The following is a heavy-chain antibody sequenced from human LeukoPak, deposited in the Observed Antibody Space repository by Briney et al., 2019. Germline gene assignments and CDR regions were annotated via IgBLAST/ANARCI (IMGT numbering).Heavy chain of an antibody. J-gene: IGHJ3*02. Sequence: GGSLRLSCAASGFTLGSYWMSWVRQAPGKGREWVANIKKDGSEKYYVDSVKGRFTISRDNAKNSLYLQMDSQRAEDTAVYYCASVPEVMVYARNDAFYIWGQGTMVTVSS. CDR1: GFTLGSYW. D-gene: IGHD2-8*01. V-gene: IGHV3-7*01. CDR2: IKKDGSEK. CDR3: ASVPEVMVYARNDAFYI.